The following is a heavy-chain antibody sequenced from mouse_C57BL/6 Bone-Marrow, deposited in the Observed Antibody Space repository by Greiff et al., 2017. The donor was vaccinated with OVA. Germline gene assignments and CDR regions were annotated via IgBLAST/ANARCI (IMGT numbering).Heavy chain of an antibody. CDR2: IDPETGGT. V-gene: IGHV1-15*01. D-gene: IGHD2-2*01. Sequence: VQLQQSGAELVRPGASVTLSCKASGYTFTDYEMHWVKQTPVHGLEWIGAIDPETGGTAYNQKFKGKAILTADKSSSTAYMELRSLTSEDSAVYYCTRSGWLRRPYAMDYWGQGTSVTVSS. J-gene: IGHJ4*01. CDR3: TRSGWLRRPYAMDY. CDR1: GYTFTDYE.